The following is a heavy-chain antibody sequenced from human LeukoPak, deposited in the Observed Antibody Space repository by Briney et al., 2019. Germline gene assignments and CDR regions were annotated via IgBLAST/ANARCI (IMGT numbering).Heavy chain of an antibody. CDR2: ISGSGGRT. V-gene: IGHV3-23*01. CDR1: GFTFSNYA. D-gene: IGHD3-22*01. J-gene: IGHJ4*02. CDR3: ATGTYYYDSGTYYYGYYFDY. Sequence: PGGSLRLSCAASGFTFSNYAMSWVRQAPGKGLEWVAGISGSGGRTYYADSVKSRFTISTDDSKNTIYPQVNSLRAEDKAVYFCATGTYYYDSGTYYYGYYFDYWGQGTLVTVSS.